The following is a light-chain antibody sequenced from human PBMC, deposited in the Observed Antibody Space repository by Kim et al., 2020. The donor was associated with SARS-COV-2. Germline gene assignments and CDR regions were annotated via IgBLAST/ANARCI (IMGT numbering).Light chain of an antibody. Sequence: ASIGDTVTITCRASQNINSWLAWYRQTPGKAPKLLIFKASSLKSGVSSRFRGSGSGTEFSLTISSLQPDDFATYYCQQYNGYPWTFGQGTKVDIK. J-gene: IGKJ1*01. CDR3: QQYNGYPWT. V-gene: IGKV1-5*03. CDR2: KAS. CDR1: QNINSW.